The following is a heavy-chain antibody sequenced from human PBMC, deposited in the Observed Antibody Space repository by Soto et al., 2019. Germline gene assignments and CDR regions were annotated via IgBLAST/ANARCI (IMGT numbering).Heavy chain of an antibody. V-gene: IGHV3-30-3*01. D-gene: IGHD3-10*01. Sequence: QVQLVESGGGVVQPGRSLRLSCAASGFTFSSYAMQWVRQAPGKGLEWVAVISYDGSNKYYADSVKGRFTISRDNSKNTLYLQMHSLRAEDTAVYYCARPDYDSGSYPDYWGQGTLVTVSS. CDR2: ISYDGSNK. CDR1: GFTFSSYA. CDR3: ARPDYDSGSYPDY. J-gene: IGHJ4*02.